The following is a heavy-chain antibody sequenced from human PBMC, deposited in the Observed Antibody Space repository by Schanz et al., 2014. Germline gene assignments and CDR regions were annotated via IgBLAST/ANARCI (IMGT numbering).Heavy chain of an antibody. CDR1: GYTFTSYG. V-gene: IGHV1-18*01. CDR3: VRVPSRDVSFDL. CDR2: ISAYNGNT. D-gene: IGHD3-16*01. J-gene: IGHJ2*01. Sequence: QVQLVQSGPEVKEPGASVKVSCKASGYTFTSYGINWVRQAPGQGLEWMGWISAYNGNTNYAQKLQGRVTMTTDTSTSTAYMELRSLRSDDTAHYYCVRVPSRDVSFDLWGRGTLVTVSS.